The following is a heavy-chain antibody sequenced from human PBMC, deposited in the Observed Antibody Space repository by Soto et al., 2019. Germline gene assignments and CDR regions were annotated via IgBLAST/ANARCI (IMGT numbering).Heavy chain of an antibody. CDR2: ISGSGGST. V-gene: IGHV3-23*01. D-gene: IGHD6-19*01. CDR1: GFTFSSYA. CDR3: AKDQAVAGWAFDY. Sequence: EVQLLESGGGLVQPGGSLRLSCAASGFTFSSYAMSWVRQAPGKGLEWVSAISGSGGSTYYADSVKGRFTISRDNSKNTLYLQMHSLRAEDTAVYYCAKDQAVAGWAFDYWGQGTLVTVSS. J-gene: IGHJ4*02.